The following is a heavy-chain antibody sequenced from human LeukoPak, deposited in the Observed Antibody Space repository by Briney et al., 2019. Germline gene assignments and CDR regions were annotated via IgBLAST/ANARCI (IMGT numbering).Heavy chain of an antibody. Sequence: GGSLRLSCAASGFTFSSYAMSWVRQAPGKGLEWVSAISGSGGITYYADSVKGRFTISRDNSKNTLYLQMNSLRAEDTAVYYCASRPPYCSSTSCYVDYWGQGTLVTVSS. D-gene: IGHD2-2*01. V-gene: IGHV3-23*01. CDR3: ASRPPYCSSTSCYVDY. J-gene: IGHJ4*02. CDR1: GFTFSSYA. CDR2: ISGSGGIT.